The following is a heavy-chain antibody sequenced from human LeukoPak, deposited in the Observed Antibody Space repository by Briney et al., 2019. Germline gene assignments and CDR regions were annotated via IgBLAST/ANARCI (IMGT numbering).Heavy chain of an antibody. V-gene: IGHV1-24*01. Sequence: ASVKLSCKVSGSTVTELSMLWVRRSPGKELEWRGGFDPEDGETIYAQKFQGRVTMTDVTSTNTAYMELSSLRSEDTAVYYCATASTSRHAFDIWGQGTMVTVSS. CDR1: GSTVTELS. CDR3: ATASTSRHAFDI. CDR2: FDPEDGET. J-gene: IGHJ3*02. D-gene: IGHD4-11*01.